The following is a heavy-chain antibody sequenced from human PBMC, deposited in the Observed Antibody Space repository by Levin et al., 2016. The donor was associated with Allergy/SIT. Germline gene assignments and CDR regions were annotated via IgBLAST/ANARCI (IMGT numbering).Heavy chain of an antibody. Sequence: SVKVSCKASGGTFSSYAISWVRQAPGQGLEWMGGIIPIFGTANYAQKFQGRVTITADESTSTAYMELSSLRSEDTAVYYCARADKWELLSFDYWGQGTLVTVSS. CDR1: GGTFSSYA. D-gene: IGHD1-26*01. CDR2: IIPIFGTA. J-gene: IGHJ4*02. CDR3: ARADKWELLSFDY. V-gene: IGHV1-69*13.